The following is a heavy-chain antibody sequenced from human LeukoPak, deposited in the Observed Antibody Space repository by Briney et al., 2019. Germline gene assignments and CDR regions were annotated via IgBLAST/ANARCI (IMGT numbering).Heavy chain of an antibody. V-gene: IGHV1-8*01. D-gene: IGHD6-6*01. CDR1: GYTFTSYD. CDR2: MNPNSGNT. J-gene: IGHJ4*02. Sequence: KPGASVTVSGTASGYTFTSYDMKWVRQATGQGREWGGWMNPNSGNTVYAQKCQGRVTMTTNTSISTAYMELSSLRSEDTAVYYCASGLRYSSSKFHYWGQGTLVTVSS. CDR3: ASGLRYSSSKFHY.